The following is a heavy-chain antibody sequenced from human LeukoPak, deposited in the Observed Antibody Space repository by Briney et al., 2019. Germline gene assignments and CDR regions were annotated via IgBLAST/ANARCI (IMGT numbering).Heavy chain of an antibody. CDR1: GYTFTSYG. D-gene: IGHD2-15*01. CDR3: ASTSCSGGSCYTFR. V-gene: IGHV1-18*01. Sequence: ASVKVSCKASGYTFTSYGISWVRQAPGQGLEWMGWISAYNGNTNYAQKIQGRVTMTTETSTTTAYMELRSLRSDDTAVYYCASTSCSGGSCYTFRWGQGTLVTVSS. CDR2: ISAYNGNT. J-gene: IGHJ4*02.